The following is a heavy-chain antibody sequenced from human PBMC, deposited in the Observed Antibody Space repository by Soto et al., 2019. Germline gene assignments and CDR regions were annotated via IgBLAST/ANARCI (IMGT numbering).Heavy chain of an antibody. CDR3: ARAYYDFCSAFLAF. V-gene: IGHV3-7*01. D-gene: IGHD3-3*01. Sequence: GGPLILSCAASGFTFISYWRSWVRPATGKGLEWVANIKQEGSEKYYVDSVKGRFTISRDNAKNSLYLQMNSLRAEDTAVYFCARAYYDFCSAFLAFWGQGTLVTVS. CDR2: IKQEGSEK. J-gene: IGHJ4*02. CDR1: GFTFISYW.